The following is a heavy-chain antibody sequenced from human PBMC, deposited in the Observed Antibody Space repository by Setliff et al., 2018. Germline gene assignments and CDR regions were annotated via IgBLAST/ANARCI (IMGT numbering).Heavy chain of an antibody. V-gene: IGHV3-48*01. CDR2: ISSISSSTI. Sequence: SGGSLRLSCAASGFNFMNYGMNWVRQAPGEGLEWVSYISSISSSTIYYADSVKGRFTVSRDNAKNSLYLQMDSLRVEDTAVYYCARSYNFWSGPALDVWGKGTTVTVSS. CDR1: GFNFMNYG. D-gene: IGHD3-3*01. J-gene: IGHJ6*04. CDR3: ARSYNFWSGPALDV.